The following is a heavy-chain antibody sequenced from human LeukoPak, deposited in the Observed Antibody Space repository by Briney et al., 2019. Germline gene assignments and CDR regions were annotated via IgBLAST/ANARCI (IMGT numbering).Heavy chain of an antibody. Sequence: GGSLRLSCAASGFTFSSYATSWVRQAPGKGLEWVSAISGSGGSTYYADSVKGRFTISRDNSKNTLYLQMNSLRAEDTAVYYCAKASLQWELPYFDYWGQGTLVTVSS. CDR1: GFTFSSYA. V-gene: IGHV3-23*01. CDR2: ISGSGGST. D-gene: IGHD1-26*01. CDR3: AKASLQWELPYFDY. J-gene: IGHJ4*02.